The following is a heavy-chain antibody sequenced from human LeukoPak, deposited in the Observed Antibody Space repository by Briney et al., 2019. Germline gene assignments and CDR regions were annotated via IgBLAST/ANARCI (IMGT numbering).Heavy chain of an antibody. D-gene: IGHD5-18*01. CDR1: GFTFSSYA. CDR3: AKDHPPSYGYY. Sequence: GGSLRLSCAASGFTFSSYAMNWVRQAPGKGLEWVSAISGGGDSTYYADSVKGRFTISRDNSKNTLYLQMNSLRAEDTAVYYCAKDHPPSYGYYWGQGTLVTVSS. J-gene: IGHJ4*02. CDR2: ISGGGDST. V-gene: IGHV3-23*01.